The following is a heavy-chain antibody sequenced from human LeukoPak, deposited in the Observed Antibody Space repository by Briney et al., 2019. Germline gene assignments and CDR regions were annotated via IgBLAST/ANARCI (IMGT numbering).Heavy chain of an antibody. CDR2: INPNSGGT. CDR1: GYTFTGYY. CDR3: ARFTTSIAARRNGMDV. Sequence: EASVKVSCKASGYTFTGYYMHWVRQAPGQGLEWMGRINPNSGGTNYAQKFQGRVTMTRNTSISTAYMELSSLRSEDTAVYYCARFTTSIAARRNGMDVWGQGTTVTVSS. D-gene: IGHD6-6*01. V-gene: IGHV1-2*06. J-gene: IGHJ6*02.